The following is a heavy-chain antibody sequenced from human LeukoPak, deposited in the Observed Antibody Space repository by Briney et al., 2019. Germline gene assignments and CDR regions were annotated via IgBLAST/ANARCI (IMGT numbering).Heavy chain of an antibody. V-gene: IGHV1-69*13. Sequence: ASVKVSCKASGGTFSSYAISWVRQAPGQGLEWMGGIIPIFGTANYAQKFQGRVTITADESTSTAYMELSSLRSEDTAVYYCARDIYQNDYYDSSGYYRWGQGTLVTVPS. J-gene: IGHJ4*02. CDR1: GGTFSSYA. D-gene: IGHD3-22*01. CDR3: ARDIYQNDYYDSSGYYR. CDR2: IIPIFGTA.